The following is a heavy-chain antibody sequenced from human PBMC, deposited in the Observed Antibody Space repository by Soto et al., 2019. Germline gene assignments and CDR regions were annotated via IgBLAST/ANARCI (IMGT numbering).Heavy chain of an antibody. CDR3: ARRARTATTSWGAFEV. J-gene: IGHJ3*01. CDR1: GFTFNTYV. Sequence: EVQLLESGGGLVQPGGSLRLSCAASGFTFNTYVMNWVRQAPGKGLEWVSTISYSADKTHYADSVKGRFTISRDNSRDTLFLQMISLRADDAAVYYCARRARTATTSWGAFEVWGQGTMVTVSS. V-gene: IGHV3-23*01. CDR2: ISYSADKT. D-gene: IGHD1-7*01.